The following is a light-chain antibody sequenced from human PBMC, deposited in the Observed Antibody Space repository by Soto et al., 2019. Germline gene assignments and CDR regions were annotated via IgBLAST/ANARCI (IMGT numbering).Light chain of an antibody. CDR1: SSDVGGYNY. J-gene: IGLJ1*01. V-gene: IGLV2-14*01. CDR2: DVS. CDR3: SSYTSSSTLV. Sequence: QSVLTQPASVSGSPGQSITISCTGTSSDVGGYNYVSWYQQHPGKAPKLMIYDVSNRPSGVSNRFSGSKSGNTASLTISGPQSEDEADYYCSSYTSSSTLVFGTGTKVPVL.